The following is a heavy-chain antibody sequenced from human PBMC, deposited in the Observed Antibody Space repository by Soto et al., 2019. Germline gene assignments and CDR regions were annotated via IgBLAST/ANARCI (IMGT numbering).Heavy chain of an antibody. D-gene: IGHD3-22*01. CDR2: IKREADGGTT. CDR3: TTGLSNGYYNFDY. J-gene: IGHJ4*02. Sequence: EMQLVESGGGLVTPGGSLRLSCAASGFTFADAWMSWVRQAPGRGLEWVGRIKREADGGTTDYAAPVKGRTTISRDDSKNTLYLQMNSLKTEDTAVYYCTTGLSNGYYNFDYWGQGTPVTVSS. V-gene: IGHV3-15*01. CDR1: GFTFADAW.